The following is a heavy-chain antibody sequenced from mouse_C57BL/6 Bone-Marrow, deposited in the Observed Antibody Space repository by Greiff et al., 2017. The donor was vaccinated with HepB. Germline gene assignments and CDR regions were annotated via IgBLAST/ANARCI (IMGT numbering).Heavy chain of an antibody. D-gene: IGHD2-2*01. CDR1: GFNIKNTY. V-gene: IGHV14-3*01. CDR3: ARMEVTPPYCYAMDY. J-gene: IGHJ4*01. CDR2: IDPANGNT. Sequence: VQLKQSVAELVRPGASVKLSCTASGFNIKNTYMHWVKQRPEQGLEWIGRIDPANGNTKYAPKFQGKATITADTSSNTAYLQRSSLTSEDTAIYYCARMEVTPPYCYAMDYWGQGTSVTVSS.